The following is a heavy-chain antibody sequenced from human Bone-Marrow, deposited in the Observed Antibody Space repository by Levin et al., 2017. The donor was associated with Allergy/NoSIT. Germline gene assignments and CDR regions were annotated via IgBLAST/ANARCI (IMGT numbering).Heavy chain of an antibody. J-gene: IGHJ4*02. CDR1: GFTSSSYA. Sequence: ETLSLTCAASGFTSSSYAITWVRQAPGKGLEWVSSISGSGDSTYYADSVKGRFTISRDNSKNTLYLQMNSLRAEDTAVYYCAKVLGGWWYPFEYWGQGTLVTVSS. D-gene: IGHD2-15*01. CDR2: ISGSGDST. V-gene: IGHV3-23*01. CDR3: AKVLGGWWYPFEY.